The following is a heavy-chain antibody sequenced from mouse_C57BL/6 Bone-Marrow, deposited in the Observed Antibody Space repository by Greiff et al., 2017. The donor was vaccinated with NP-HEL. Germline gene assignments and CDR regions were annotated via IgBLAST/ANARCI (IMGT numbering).Heavy chain of an antibody. D-gene: IGHD1-1*01. CDR1: EYEFPSHD. CDR2: INSDGGST. J-gene: IGHJ1*03. V-gene: IGHV5-2*01. CDR3: ARHRGDGSSWSDWYFDV. Sequence: EVKLVESGGGLVQPGESLKLSCESNEYEFPSHDMSWVRKTPEKRLELVAAINSDGGSTYYPDTMERRFIISRDNTKKTLYLQMSSLRSEATALYYCARHRGDGSSWSDWYFDVWGTGTTVTVSS.